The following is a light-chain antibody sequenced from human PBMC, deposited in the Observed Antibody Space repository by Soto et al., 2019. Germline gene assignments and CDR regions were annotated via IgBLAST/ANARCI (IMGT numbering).Light chain of an antibody. J-gene: IGKJ4*01. CDR3: QQRSNWPPT. CDR2: DAS. Sequence: EIVLTQSPATLSLSPGERATLSCRASQSVSSYFAWYQQKPGQAPRLLIYDASNRTTGIPARFSGSGSGTDFTLTISSLEPEDCAVYYCQQRSNWPPTFGGGTTVEIK. V-gene: IGKV3-11*01. CDR1: QSVSSY.